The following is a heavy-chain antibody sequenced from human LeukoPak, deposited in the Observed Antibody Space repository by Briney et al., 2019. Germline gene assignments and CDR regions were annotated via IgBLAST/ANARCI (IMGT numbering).Heavy chain of an antibody. J-gene: IGHJ4*02. CDR1: GFIVRNYY. D-gene: IGHD5-12*01. CDR3: ARGDLIVATIWPFDY. CDR2: IYSGGST. V-gene: IGHV3-53*01. Sequence: PGGSLRLSCAASGFIVRNYYLSWVRQAPGKGLEWVSVIYSGGSTYYADSVEGRFTISRDNSKNTVSLQMKSLRAEDTAVYYCARGDLIVATIWPFDYWGQGTLVTVSS.